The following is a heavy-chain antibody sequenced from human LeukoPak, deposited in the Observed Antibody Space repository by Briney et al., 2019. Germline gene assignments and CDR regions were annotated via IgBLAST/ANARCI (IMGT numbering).Heavy chain of an antibody. V-gene: IGHV4-34*01. CDR2: INHSGST. CDR1: GGSFSGYY. Sequence: SETLSLTCAVYGGSFSGYYWSWIRQPPGKGLEWIGEINHSGSTNYNPSLKSRVTISVDTSKNQFSLKLSSVTAADTAVYYCARGHFDWLLSNRPGRYFDLWGRGTLVTVSS. CDR3: ARGHFDWLLSNRPGRYFDL. J-gene: IGHJ2*01. D-gene: IGHD3-9*01.